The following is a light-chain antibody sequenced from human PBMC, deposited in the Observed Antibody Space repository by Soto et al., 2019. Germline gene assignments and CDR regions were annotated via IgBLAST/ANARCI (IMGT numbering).Light chain of an antibody. CDR1: QSLVYSDGNTY. CDR2: KGS. CDR3: MQGTHPYT. V-gene: IGKV2-30*01. Sequence: DVVMTQSPLSLPVTLGQPASISCRSSQSLVYSDGNTYLHWFQQRPGQSPRRLIHKGSNRDSGVPDRFSGSGSGTDFTLKISSVEAEDVGVYYCMQGTHPYTFGQGTKLEI. J-gene: IGKJ2*01.